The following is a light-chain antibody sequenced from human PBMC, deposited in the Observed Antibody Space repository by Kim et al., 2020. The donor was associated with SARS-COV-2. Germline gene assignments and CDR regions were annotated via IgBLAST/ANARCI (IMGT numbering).Light chain of an antibody. CDR1: ENIDTY. V-gene: IGKV1-5*03. Sequence: SSSVGDRVTITCRATENIDTYFAWYQQKPGRAPRLLIYLASNLENGVPSRFSATGSGTEFSLSITSLQPDDFATYYCQHYSRFPYTFGQGTKLEI. J-gene: IGKJ2*01. CDR3: QHYSRFPYT. CDR2: LAS.